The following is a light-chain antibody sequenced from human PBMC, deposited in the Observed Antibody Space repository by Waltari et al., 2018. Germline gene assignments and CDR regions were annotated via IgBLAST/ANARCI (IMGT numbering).Light chain of an antibody. CDR1: KLGDKY. CDR2: QDS. CDR3: QAWDSGVV. Sequence: SYELTQPPSVSVSPGQTASITCSGDKLGDKYVCWYQQKPGHSPEVVIYQDSLRPSWIPGRFSGSNSGNTATLTISGTQPVDDADYYCQAWDSGVVFGGGTKLTVL. J-gene: IGLJ2*01. V-gene: IGLV3-1*01.